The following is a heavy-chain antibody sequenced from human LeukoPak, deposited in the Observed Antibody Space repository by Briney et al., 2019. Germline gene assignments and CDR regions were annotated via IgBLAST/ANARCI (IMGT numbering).Heavy chain of an antibody. D-gene: IGHD4/OR15-4a*01. Sequence: ASVKVSCKASGYTFTDYFMHWVRQAPGQGLEWMGWINLNNGDTNYAQKFQGRVTWTRDTSISTAYMELSRLTSDDTAVYYCATDSGLWEKTGAFDIWGQGTMVTVSS. J-gene: IGHJ3*02. CDR3: ATDSGLWEKTGAFDI. V-gene: IGHV1-2*02. CDR2: INLNNGDT. CDR1: GYTFTDYF.